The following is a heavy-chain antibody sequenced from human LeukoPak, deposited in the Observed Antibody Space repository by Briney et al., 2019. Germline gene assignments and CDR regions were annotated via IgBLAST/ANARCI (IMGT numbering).Heavy chain of an antibody. J-gene: IGHJ4*02. CDR1: GYTFTTYY. V-gene: IGHV1-46*01. CDR2: INPVGGST. Sequence: ASVKVSCKASGYTFTTYYIHWVRQAPGQGLERMGIINPVGGSTTYAHRFQGRLTMTRDTSTSTVYMELSSLRSEDTAVYYCARVNDFWSGYFDSWGQGTLVTVSS. D-gene: IGHD3-3*01. CDR3: ARVNDFWSGYFDS.